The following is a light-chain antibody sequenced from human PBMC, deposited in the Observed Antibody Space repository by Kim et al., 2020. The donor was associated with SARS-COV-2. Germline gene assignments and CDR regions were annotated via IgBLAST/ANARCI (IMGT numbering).Light chain of an antibody. V-gene: IGKV3-20*01. Sequence: SPGKRATLSCRASQSVGSSYLAWYQQKPGQAPRLLIYGASSRATGNPDRFSGSGSGTDFTLTISRLEPEDFAVYYCQQYGSSPRTFGQGTKVDIK. CDR3: QQYGSSPRT. CDR2: GAS. CDR1: QSVGSSY. J-gene: IGKJ1*01.